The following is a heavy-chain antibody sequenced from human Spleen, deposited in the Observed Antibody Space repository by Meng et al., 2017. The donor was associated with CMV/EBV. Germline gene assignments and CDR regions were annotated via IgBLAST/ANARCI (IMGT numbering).Heavy chain of an antibody. CDR2: ISGSGNTM. D-gene: IGHD3-10*01. CDR3: ARSLWSYDY. Sequence: GESLKISCAASEFTFSRYEMSWVRQAPGKGLEWVSYISGSGNTMYYGDSVQGRFTISRDNSKNTLYLQMNSLRAEDTAVYYCARSLWSYDYWGQGTLVTVSS. CDR1: EFTFSRYE. J-gene: IGHJ4*02. V-gene: IGHV3-48*03.